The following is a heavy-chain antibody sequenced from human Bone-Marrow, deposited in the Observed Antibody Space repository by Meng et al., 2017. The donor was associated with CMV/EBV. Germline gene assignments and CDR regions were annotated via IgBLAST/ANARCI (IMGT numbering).Heavy chain of an antibody. V-gene: IGHV4-39*07. CDR3: ASNYISTYNWFNP. CDR2: IYYSGST. Sequence: VSVGSSTRSSAYGGWISQPQGKGLEGMGSIYYSGSTYYNPSLKSRVTISVDTSKNQFSLKLSSVTAADTAVYYCASNYISTYNWFNPWGQGTLVTVSS. D-gene: IGHD2/OR15-2a*01. J-gene: IGHJ5*02. CDR1: VGSSTRSSAY.